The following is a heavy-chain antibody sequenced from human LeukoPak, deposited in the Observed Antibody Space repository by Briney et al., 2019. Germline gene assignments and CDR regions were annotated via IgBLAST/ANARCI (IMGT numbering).Heavy chain of an antibody. J-gene: IGHJ4*02. CDR2: MSNTDKTR. CDR3: AREIVSAVAGNFDY. D-gene: IGHD6-19*01. V-gene: IGHV3-11*04. CDR1: GFTVSSNY. Sequence: PGGSLRLTCAASGFTVSSNYMSWLRQAPGKGLEWVSYMSNTDKTRTYADSVKGRFTNSRDNARNSLHLEMNSLRAEDTAIYYCAREIVSAVAGNFDYWGQGTLVTVSS.